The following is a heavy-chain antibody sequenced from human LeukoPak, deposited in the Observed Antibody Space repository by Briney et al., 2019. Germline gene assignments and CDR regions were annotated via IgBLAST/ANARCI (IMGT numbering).Heavy chain of an antibody. J-gene: IGHJ3*02. V-gene: IGHV3-9*01. Sequence: GGSLRLSCAASGFTFDDYAMHWVRQAPGKGLEGVSGISWNSGSIGYADSVKGRFTISRDNAKNSLYLQMNSLRAEDTALYYCAKISYSGYDDDAFDIWGQGTMVTASS. CDR3: AKISYSGYDDDAFDI. CDR2: ISWNSGSI. CDR1: GFTFDDYA. D-gene: IGHD5-12*01.